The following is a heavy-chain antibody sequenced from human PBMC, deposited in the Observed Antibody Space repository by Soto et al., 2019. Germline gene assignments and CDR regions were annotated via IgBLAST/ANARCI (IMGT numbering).Heavy chain of an antibody. CDR2: ISYDGSNK. V-gene: IGHV3-30*18. CDR1: GFTFSSYG. CDR3: AKGGHLRYFDWLLWGYGMDV. D-gene: IGHD3-9*01. Sequence: GGSLRLSCAASGFTFSSYGMHWVRQAPGRGLEWVAVISYDGSNKYYADSVKGRFTISRDNSKNTLYLQMNSLRAEDTAVYYCAKGGHLRYFDWLLWGYGMDVWGQGTTVTVSS. J-gene: IGHJ6*02.